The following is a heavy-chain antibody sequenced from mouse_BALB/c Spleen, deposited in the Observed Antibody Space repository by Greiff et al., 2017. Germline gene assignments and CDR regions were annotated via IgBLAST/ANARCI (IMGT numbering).Heavy chain of an antibody. Sequence: EVQLQQSGPSLVKPSQTLSLTCSVTGDSITSGYWNWIRKFPGNKLEYMGYISYSGSTYYNPSLKSRISITRDTSKNQYYLQLNSVTTEDTATYYCARRQIYYYGSSYAMDYWGQGTSVTVSS. CDR3: ARRQIYYYGSSYAMDY. CDR1: GDSITSGY. J-gene: IGHJ4*01. D-gene: IGHD1-1*01. V-gene: IGHV3-8*02. CDR2: ISYSGST.